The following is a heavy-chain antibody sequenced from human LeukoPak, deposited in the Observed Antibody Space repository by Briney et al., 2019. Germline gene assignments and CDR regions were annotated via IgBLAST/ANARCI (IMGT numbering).Heavy chain of an antibody. CDR1: EFSFSSYW. V-gene: IGHV3-74*01. CDR3: AMDINGDLFHV. J-gene: IGHJ4*02. D-gene: IGHD2-2*03. Sequence: QAGGSLRLSCAGSEFSFSSYWMHWVRQPPEKGLEWVFSIKSDRSATAYADSVKGRFSMSTDSAKYTASLHMNSLRVEDTAMYYCAMDINGDLFHVWGQGTPVTVSS. CDR2: IKSDRSAT.